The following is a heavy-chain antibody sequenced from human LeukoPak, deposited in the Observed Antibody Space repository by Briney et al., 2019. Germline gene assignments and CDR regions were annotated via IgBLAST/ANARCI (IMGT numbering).Heavy chain of an antibody. Sequence: GGSLRLSCAASGFSFGGYWMNWVRQAPGKGLEWVANIESDGSEKNYVDSVKGRFTISRDNAKNSLYLQMNSLRAEDTAVYYCAGGMGWISDYWGQGTLVTVSS. D-gene: IGHD6-19*01. J-gene: IGHJ4*02. CDR2: IESDGSEK. V-gene: IGHV3-7*03. CDR3: AGGMGWISDY. CDR1: GFSFGGYW.